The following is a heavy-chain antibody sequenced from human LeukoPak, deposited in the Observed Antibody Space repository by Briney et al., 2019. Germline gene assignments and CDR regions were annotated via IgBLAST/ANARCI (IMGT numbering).Heavy chain of an antibody. CDR1: GYTFTSYG. D-gene: IGHD6-19*01. V-gene: IGHV1-18*01. Sequence: GASVKLSCKASGYTFTSYGISWVRQAPGQGLEWMGWISAYNGNTNYAQKLQGRVTMTTDTSTSTAYMELRSLRSDDTAVYYCARAGQWLVNDWFDPWGQGTLVTVSS. CDR2: ISAYNGNT. J-gene: IGHJ5*02. CDR3: ARAGQWLVNDWFDP.